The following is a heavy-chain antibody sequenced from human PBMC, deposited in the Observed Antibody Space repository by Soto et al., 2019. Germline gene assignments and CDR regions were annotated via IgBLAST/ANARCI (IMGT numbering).Heavy chain of an antibody. Sequence: GGSLRLSCAASGFTFSSYAMSWVRQAPGKGLEWVSAISGSGGSTYYADSVKGRFTISGDNSKNTLYLQMNSLRAEDTAVYYCAKIRDYYGSEFDYWGQGTLVTVSS. J-gene: IGHJ4*02. V-gene: IGHV3-23*01. CDR2: ISGSGGST. CDR1: GFTFSSYA. CDR3: AKIRDYYGSEFDY. D-gene: IGHD3-10*01.